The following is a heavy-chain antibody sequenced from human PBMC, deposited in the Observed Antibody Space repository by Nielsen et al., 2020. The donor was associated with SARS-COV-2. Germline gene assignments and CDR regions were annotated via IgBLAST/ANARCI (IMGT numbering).Heavy chain of an antibody. D-gene: IGHD6-19*01. CDR1: GFTFSSYA. CDR3: ARGPPGIAVAGTLGY. J-gene: IGHJ4*02. V-gene: IGHV3-30-3*01. CDR2: ISYDGSNK. Sequence: GGSLRLSCAASGFTFSSYAMHWVRQAPGKGLEWVAVISYDGSNKYYADSVKGRFTISRDNSKITLYLQMNSLRAEDTAVYYCARGPPGIAVAGTLGYWGQGTLVTVSS.